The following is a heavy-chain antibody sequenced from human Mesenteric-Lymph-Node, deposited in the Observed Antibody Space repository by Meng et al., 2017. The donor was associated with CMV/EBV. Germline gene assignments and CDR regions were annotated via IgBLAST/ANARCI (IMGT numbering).Heavy chain of an antibody. Sequence: SETLSLTCTVSGGSISSYYWNWIRQPPGKGLEWIGYVYYQGSTNYNPSLKSRVTISVDTSKNQFSLKLSSVTAADTAVYYCARVDFWSGYYAFDIWGQGTMVTVSS. V-gene: IGHV4-59*01. CDR3: ARVDFWSGYYAFDI. CDR2: VYYQGST. J-gene: IGHJ3*02. D-gene: IGHD3-3*01. CDR1: GGSISSYY.